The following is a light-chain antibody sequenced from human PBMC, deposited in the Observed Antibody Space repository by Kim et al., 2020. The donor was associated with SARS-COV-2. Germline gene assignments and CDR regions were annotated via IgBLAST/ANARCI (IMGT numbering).Light chain of an antibody. CDR3: NSRDSNDNVV. Sequence: VSLGQTVRITCQGDSLRSYYATWYQQKPGQAPIVVIYGKNNRPSGIPDRFSGSSSGNTASLTITGTQAGDEADYYCNSRDSNDNVVFGGGTQLTVL. CDR1: SLRSYY. V-gene: IGLV3-19*01. J-gene: IGLJ2*01. CDR2: GKN.